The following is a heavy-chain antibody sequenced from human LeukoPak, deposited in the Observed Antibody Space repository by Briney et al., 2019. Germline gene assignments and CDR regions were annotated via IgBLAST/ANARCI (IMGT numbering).Heavy chain of an antibody. CDR3: AKESYYGSGSGDFDY. CDR1: GFTFDDYA. CDR2: ISWNSGSI. D-gene: IGHD3-10*01. V-gene: IGHV3-9*01. Sequence: GGSLRLSCAASGFTFDDYAMHWVRQAPGKGLEWVSGISWNSGSIGYADSVKGRFTISRDNAKNSLYLQMNSLRAEDTALYYCAKESYYGSGSGDFDYWGQGTLVTVSS. J-gene: IGHJ4*02.